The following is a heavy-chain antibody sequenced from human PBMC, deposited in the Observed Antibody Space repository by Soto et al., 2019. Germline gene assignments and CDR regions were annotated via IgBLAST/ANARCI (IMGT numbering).Heavy chain of an antibody. Sequence: QVQLVESGGGVVQPGRSLRLSCAASGFSFSSYGMHWVRQAPGKGLEWVAVIWYDGSDKYYADSVKGRFTISRDNSKNTLYLQMNSLRGEYTAVYYCARDGVANLWFPAYWGQGTLFSVSS. CDR3: ARDGVANLWFPAY. CDR2: IWYDGSDK. CDR1: GFSFSSYG. J-gene: IGHJ4*02. D-gene: IGHD2-21*01. V-gene: IGHV3-33*01.